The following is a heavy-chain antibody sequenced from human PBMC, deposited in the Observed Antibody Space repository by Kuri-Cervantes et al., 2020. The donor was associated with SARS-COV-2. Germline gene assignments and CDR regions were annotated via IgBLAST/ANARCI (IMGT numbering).Heavy chain of an antibody. V-gene: IGHV3-21*01. J-gene: IGHJ4*02. CDR3: ARDHTITGTTFD. CDR2: ISSSSSYI. Sequence: GESLKLSCVTSGFTFNNYAMSWVRQAPGKGLEWVSSISSSSSYIYYADSVKGRFTISRDNAKNSLYLQMNSLRAEDTAVYYCARDHTITGTTFDWGQGTLVTVSS. D-gene: IGHD1-20*01. CDR1: GFTFNNYA.